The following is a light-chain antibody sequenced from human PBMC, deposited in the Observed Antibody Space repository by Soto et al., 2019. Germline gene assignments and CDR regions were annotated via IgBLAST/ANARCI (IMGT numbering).Light chain of an antibody. V-gene: IGKV3-20*01. CDR1: QSIDSTY. J-gene: IGKJ2*01. CDR3: QQLGTPPYT. CDR2: GAS. Sequence: EIVLTQSPGTLSLSPGERATLSCRASQSIDSTYLTWYQQKPGQTPRPLIYGASIRATGIPDRFSGSGSGTDFTLTISRLEPEDFAVYYCQQLGTPPYTFGQGTKVDI.